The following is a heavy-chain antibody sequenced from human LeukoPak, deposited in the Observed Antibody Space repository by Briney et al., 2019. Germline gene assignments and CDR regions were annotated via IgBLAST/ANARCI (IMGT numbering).Heavy chain of an antibody. V-gene: IGHV4-39*01. CDR2: IYYSGST. CDR1: GGSISSSSYY. D-gene: IGHD6-6*01. J-gene: IGHJ6*02. Sequence: SETLSLTCSVSGGSISSSSYYWGWIRQPPGKGLEWIGSIYYSGSTDYNPSLKSRVTISVDTSKNQFSLKLSSVTAADTAVYFCAKYSSSSGGTLDVWGQGTTVTVSS. CDR3: AKYSSSSGGTLDV.